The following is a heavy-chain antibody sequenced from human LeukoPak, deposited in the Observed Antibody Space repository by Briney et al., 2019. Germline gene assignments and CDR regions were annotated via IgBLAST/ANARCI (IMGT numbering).Heavy chain of an antibody. V-gene: IGHV1-2*02. CDR3: ARDYGGILVAETFDY. CDR1: GDTFTGYY. CDR2: INPNSGGT. Sequence: GASVKVSCKASGDTFTGYYIHWVRQAPGQGLEWMGWINPNSGGTNYAQNFQDRVTMTRDTSISTAYMGLSRLRSDDTAVYYCARDYGGILVAETFDYWGQGTLVTVSS. J-gene: IGHJ4*02. D-gene: IGHD5-12*01.